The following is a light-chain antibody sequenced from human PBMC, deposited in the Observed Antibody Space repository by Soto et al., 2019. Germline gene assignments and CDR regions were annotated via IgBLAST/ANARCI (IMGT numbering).Light chain of an antibody. J-gene: IGLJ2*01. CDR1: SGHRTYA. CDR2: LNSDGRH. Sequence: QLVLTQSPSASASLGASVKLTCTLSSGHRTYAIAWHQQQPEKGPRYLMNLNSDGRHTKGDGIPDRFSGSSSGTERYLTISSLQSEDEADYYYQTWGTGLLVFGGGTKLTVL. V-gene: IGLV4-69*01. CDR3: QTWGTGLLV.